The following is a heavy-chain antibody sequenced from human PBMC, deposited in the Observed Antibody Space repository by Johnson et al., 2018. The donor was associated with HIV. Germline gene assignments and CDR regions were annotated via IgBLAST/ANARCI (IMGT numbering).Heavy chain of an antibody. Sequence: QVQLVESGGGVVQPGRSLRLSCAASAFTFSSYDMHWVRQAPGKGLEWVAVISFDGSNKYYADSVKGRFTISRDNSKNTLYLQMNSLRAEDTAVYFCARPTSQIHLWTDAFDIWGQGTMVTVAS. V-gene: IGHV3-30*03. CDR3: ARPTSQIHLWTDAFDI. D-gene: IGHD5-18*01. CDR2: ISFDGSNK. J-gene: IGHJ3*02. CDR1: AFTFSSYD.